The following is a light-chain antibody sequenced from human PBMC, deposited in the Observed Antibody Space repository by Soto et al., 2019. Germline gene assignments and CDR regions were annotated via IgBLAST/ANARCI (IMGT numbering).Light chain of an antibody. Sequence: ETVLTQSPGTLALSPRERATLSCRASQSVSSSYLVWHQQKPGQAPRLLIYAASRRATGIPDRFSGSGSGTDFTLTISRLEPEDFAVYYCQQYGSSPWTFGQGTKVDI. CDR3: QQYGSSPWT. V-gene: IGKV3-20*01. J-gene: IGKJ1*01. CDR1: QSVSSSY. CDR2: AAS.